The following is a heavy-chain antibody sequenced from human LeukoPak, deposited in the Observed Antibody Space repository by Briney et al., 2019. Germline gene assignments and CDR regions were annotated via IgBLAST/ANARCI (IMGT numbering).Heavy chain of an antibody. J-gene: IGHJ3*02. CDR2: ITNGGSTI. CDR3: AKDLPERRLLVVPAAFDI. D-gene: IGHD3-3*01. V-gene: IGHV3-11*01. Sequence: PGGSLRLSCAASGFTFSDYNMNWVRQAPGKGLEWVSYITNGGSTIHRADSVKGRFTISRDNAKKTLYLQMNSLRAEDTALYYCAKDLPERRLLVVPAAFDIWGQGTMVTVSS. CDR1: GFTFSDYN.